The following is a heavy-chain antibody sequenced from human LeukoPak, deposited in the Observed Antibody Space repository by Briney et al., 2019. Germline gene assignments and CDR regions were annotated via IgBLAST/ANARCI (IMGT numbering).Heavy chain of an antibody. CDR1: GFTFSSYW. CDR3: ARDQRVAVAGTIV. J-gene: IGHJ4*02. Sequence: PGGSLRLSCAASGFTFSSYWMSWVRQAPGKGLEWVANIKQDGSEKYYVDSVKGRFTISRDNAKNSLYLQMNSLRAEDTAVYYCARDQRVAVAGTIVWGQGTLVTVSS. D-gene: IGHD6-19*01. V-gene: IGHV3-7*01. CDR2: IKQDGSEK.